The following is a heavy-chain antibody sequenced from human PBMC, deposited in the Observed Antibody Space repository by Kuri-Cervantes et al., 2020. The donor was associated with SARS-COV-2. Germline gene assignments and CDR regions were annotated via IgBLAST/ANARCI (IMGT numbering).Heavy chain of an antibody. D-gene: IGHD4-17*01. CDR1: NGSISSGAYY. V-gene: IGHV3-11*04. CDR3: ATDPGSYGDSSES. Sequence: GESLKISCSVSNGSISSGAYYWGWIRQPPGKGLEWVSYISSSGSTIYYADSVKGRFTISRDNAKNSLYLQMNSLRAEDTAVYYCATDPGSYGDSSESWGQGTLVTVSS. J-gene: IGHJ4*02. CDR2: ISSSGSTI.